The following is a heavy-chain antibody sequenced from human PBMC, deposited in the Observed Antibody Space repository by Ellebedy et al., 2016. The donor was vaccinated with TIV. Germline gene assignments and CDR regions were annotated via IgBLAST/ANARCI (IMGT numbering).Heavy chain of an antibody. Sequence: GESLKISCAASGFTFSTYTMHWVRQAPGKGLVWVSRITSDGRGTTYADSVTGRFTISRDNSKNTLYLQMNSLRAEDTAVYYCARDIRSSGWQDDWGQGTLVTVSS. V-gene: IGHV3-74*01. D-gene: IGHD6-19*01. CDR1: GFTFSTYT. CDR3: ARDIRSSGWQDD. CDR2: ITSDGRGT. J-gene: IGHJ4*02.